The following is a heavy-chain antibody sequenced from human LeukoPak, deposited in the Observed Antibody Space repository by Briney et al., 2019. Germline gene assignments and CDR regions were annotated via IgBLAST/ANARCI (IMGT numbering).Heavy chain of an antibody. J-gene: IGHJ6*04. CDR3: ARERLGFRVDV. CDR1: GHSITNYY. Sequence: SETLSLTCTVSGHSITNYYWAWIRQSAGKGLQWIGRINTSGNTNYNPYLKSRVTMSLDTSKNQFALNLSSVTAADTAVYYCARERLGFRVDVWGKGTTVTVSS. V-gene: IGHV4-4*07. CDR2: INTSGNT. D-gene: IGHD3-10*01.